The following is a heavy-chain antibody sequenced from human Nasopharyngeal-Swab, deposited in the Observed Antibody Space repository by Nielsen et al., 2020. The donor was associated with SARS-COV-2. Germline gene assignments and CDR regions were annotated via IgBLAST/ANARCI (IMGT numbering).Heavy chain of an antibody. V-gene: IGHV3-21*01. D-gene: IGHD6-13*01. CDR3: ARDLSSDSSSWYNYYYYYYGMDV. Sequence: GESLKISCAASGFTLSSYSMNWVRQAPGKGLEWVSSISSSSSYIYYADSVKGRFTISRDNAKNSLYLQMNSLRAEDTAVYYCARDLSSDSSSWYNYYYYYYGMDVWGQGTTVTVSS. J-gene: IGHJ6*02. CDR2: ISSSSSYI. CDR1: GFTLSSYS.